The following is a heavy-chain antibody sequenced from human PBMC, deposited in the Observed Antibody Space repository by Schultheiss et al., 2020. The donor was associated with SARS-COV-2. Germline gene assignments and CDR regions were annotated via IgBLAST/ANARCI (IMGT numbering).Heavy chain of an antibody. CDR3: ARDIVSFDY. V-gene: IGHV4-38-2*02. CDR1: GGSISSYY. Sequence: SQTLSLTCTVSGGSISSYYWGWIRQPPGKGLEWIGSIYHSGSTYYNPSLKSRVTISVDTSKNQFSLKLSSVTAADTAVYYCARDIVSFDYWGQGTLVTVSS. D-gene: IGHD5/OR15-5a*01. CDR2: IYHSGST. J-gene: IGHJ4*02.